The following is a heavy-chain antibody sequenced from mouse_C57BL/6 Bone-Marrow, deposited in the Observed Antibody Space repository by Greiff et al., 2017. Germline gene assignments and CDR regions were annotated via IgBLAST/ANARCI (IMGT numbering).Heavy chain of an antibody. CDR2: INPSTGGT. CDR3: ATLLRHYAMDY. V-gene: IGHV1-42*01. CDR1: GYSFTGYY. Sequence: EVQLQESGPELVKPGASVKISCKASGYSFTGYYMNWVKQSPEKSLEWIGEINPSTGGTTYNQKFKAKATLTVDKSSSTAYMQLKSLTSEDSAVYYCATLLRHYAMDYWGQGTSVTVSS. J-gene: IGHJ4*01. D-gene: IGHD1-1*01.